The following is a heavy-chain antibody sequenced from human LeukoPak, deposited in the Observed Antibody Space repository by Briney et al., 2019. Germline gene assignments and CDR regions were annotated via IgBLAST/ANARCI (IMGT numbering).Heavy chain of an antibody. CDR1: GFSFSSFG. J-gene: IGHJ4*02. CDR3: AKDHQIVVVVAATGYDY. Sequence: GGSLRLSCAASGFSFSSFGMHWVRQAPGKGLEWVAFVRYDGSDTYYTHSVKGRFAISRDNSKNTLFLQMNSLRAEDTAVYYCAKDHQIVVVVAATGYDYWGQGTLVTVSS. D-gene: IGHD2-15*01. CDR2: VRYDGSDT. V-gene: IGHV3-30*02.